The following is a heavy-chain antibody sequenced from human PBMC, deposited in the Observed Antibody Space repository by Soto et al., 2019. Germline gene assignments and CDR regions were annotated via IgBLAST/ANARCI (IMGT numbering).Heavy chain of an antibody. CDR1: GCTFTSYG. CDR3: ASNLPAARASNSYGMDV. J-gene: IGHJ6*02. CDR2: ISAYNGNT. D-gene: IGHD2-2*01. V-gene: IGHV1-18*01. Sequence: ASGKVCCNASGCTFTSYGKSWGRQAPGQGPEWMGWISAYNGNTNYAQKLQGRVTMTTDTSTGTAYMELRSLRSDDTAVYYCASNLPAARASNSYGMDVWGQGTTVTVSS.